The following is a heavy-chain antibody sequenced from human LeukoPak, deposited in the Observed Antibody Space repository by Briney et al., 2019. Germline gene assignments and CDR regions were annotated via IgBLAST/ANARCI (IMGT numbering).Heavy chain of an antibody. CDR3: TTDSVRLGLGSYGSGSYFVAPLDY. CDR2: IKSKTDGGTT. V-gene: IGHV3-15*01. Sequence: GGSLRLSCAASGFTFSNAWMSWVRQAPGKGLEWVGRIKSKTDGGTTDYAAPVKGRFTISRDDSKNTLYLQMNSLKTEDTAVYYCTTDSVRLGLGSYGSGSYFVAPLDYWGQGTLVTVSS. D-gene: IGHD3-10*01. CDR1: GFTFSNAW. J-gene: IGHJ4*02.